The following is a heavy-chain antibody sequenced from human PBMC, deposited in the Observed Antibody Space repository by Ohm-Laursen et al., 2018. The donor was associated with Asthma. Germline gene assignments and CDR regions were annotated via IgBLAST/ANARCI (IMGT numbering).Heavy chain of an antibody. CDR1: EFTFSLYS. D-gene: IGHD4-23*01. Sequence: SLRLSCAASEFTFSLYSMNWVRQAPGKGLEWVSAISASGGSTYYADSVKGRFTISRDNSKDTLYLQMNSLRAEDTAVYYCARGRHGGNSNWFDPWGQGTLVTVSS. J-gene: IGHJ5*02. CDR3: ARGRHGGNSNWFDP. V-gene: IGHV3-23*01. CDR2: ISASGGST.